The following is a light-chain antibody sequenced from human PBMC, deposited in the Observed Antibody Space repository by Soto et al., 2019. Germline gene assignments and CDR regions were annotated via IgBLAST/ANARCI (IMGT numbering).Light chain of an antibody. CDR1: TGAVTSSHY. CDR2: DTS. CDR3: SLAYSSGWV. Sequence: QTEVTQEPSLTVSPGGTVTLTCDSSTGAVTSSHYPYWFQQKPGQAPRTLIYDTSNKHSWTPARFSGSLLGGQAALTFSDAQPEDEADYYCSLAYSSGWVFGGGTKVTVL. J-gene: IGLJ3*02. V-gene: IGLV7-46*01.